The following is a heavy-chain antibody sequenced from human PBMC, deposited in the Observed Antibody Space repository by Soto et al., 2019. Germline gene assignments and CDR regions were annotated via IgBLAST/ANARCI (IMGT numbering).Heavy chain of an antibody. CDR1: GGSFSGYY. J-gene: IGHJ6*02. Sequence: SETLSLTCAVYGGSFSGYYWSWIRQPPGKGLEWIGGINYSGSTNYNPSLKSRVTISVDTSKNQFSLKLSSVTAADTAVYYCARVPDVWGQGTTVTVSS. V-gene: IGHV4-34*01. CDR3: ARVPDV. CDR2: INYSGST.